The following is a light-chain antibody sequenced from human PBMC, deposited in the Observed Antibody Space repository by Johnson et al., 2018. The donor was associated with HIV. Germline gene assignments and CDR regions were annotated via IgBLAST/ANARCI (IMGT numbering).Light chain of an antibody. Sequence: QSLLTQPPSVSAAPGQKVTISCSGSSSNIGNNFVSWYQQVPGTAPKLLIYENNKRPSGIPDRFSGSKSGTSATLGITGLQTGDEADYYCGTWDSSLSAYVFGTGTKVTVL. J-gene: IGLJ1*01. V-gene: IGLV1-51*02. CDR2: ENN. CDR1: SSNIGNNF. CDR3: GTWDSSLSAYV.